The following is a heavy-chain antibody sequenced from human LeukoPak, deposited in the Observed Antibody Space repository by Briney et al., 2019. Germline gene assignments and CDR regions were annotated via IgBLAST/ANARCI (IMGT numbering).Heavy chain of an antibody. V-gene: IGHV4-59*01. D-gene: IGHD3-22*01. CDR2: IYYSGST. CDR1: GGAISSYY. J-gene: IGHJ5*02. CDR3: ARDLGSSGYYPNSIDP. Sequence: SETLSLTCTVSGGAISSYYWSWIRQPPGKGLEWIGYIYYSGSTNYNPSLKSRVTISVDTSKNQFSLKLSSVTAADTAVYYCARDLGSSGYYPNSIDPWGQGTLVTVSS.